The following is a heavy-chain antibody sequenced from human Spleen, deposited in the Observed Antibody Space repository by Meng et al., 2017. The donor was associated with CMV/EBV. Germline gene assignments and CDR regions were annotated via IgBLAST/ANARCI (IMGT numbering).Heavy chain of an antibody. D-gene: IGHD2-2*01. Sequence: ASVKVSCKASGYTFTGYYMHWVRQAPGQGLEWMGWINPNSGGTNYAQKFQGRVTMTRNTSISTAYMELSSLRSEDTAVYYCAKADRRDIVVVPADTDAFDIWGQGTMVTVSS. CDR1: GYTFTGYY. CDR3: AKADRRDIVVVPADTDAFDI. V-gene: IGHV1-2*02. J-gene: IGHJ3*02. CDR2: INPNSGGT.